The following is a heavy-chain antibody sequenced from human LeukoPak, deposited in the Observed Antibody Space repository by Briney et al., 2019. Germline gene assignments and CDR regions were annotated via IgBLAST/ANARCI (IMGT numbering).Heavy chain of an antibody. CDR1: GYKFTNYW. J-gene: IGHJ4*02. V-gene: IGHV5-51*01. Sequence: GESLKISCKGSGYKFTNYWIVWVRQMPGKGLEWMGIIYPDDSNARYSPSFQGQVTISVDKSFSTAYLQWNSLKASDTAMYYCALQPGYCSSASCSHFDFWGQGTLVTVSS. CDR2: IYPDDSNA. CDR3: ALQPGYCSSASCSHFDF. D-gene: IGHD2-2*01.